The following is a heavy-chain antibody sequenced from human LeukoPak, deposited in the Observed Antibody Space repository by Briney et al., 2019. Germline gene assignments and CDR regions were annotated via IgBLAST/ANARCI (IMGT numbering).Heavy chain of an antibody. Sequence: MTSETLSLTRTVSGGSISSYYWSWIRQPPGKGLEWIGYIYYSGSTNYNPSLKSRVTISVGTSKNQFSLKLSSVTAADTAVYYCARGGSGELLYYAFDIWGQGTMVTVSS. CDR1: GGSISSYY. V-gene: IGHV4-59*01. J-gene: IGHJ3*02. CDR2: IYYSGST. CDR3: ARGGSGELLYYAFDI. D-gene: IGHD1-26*01.